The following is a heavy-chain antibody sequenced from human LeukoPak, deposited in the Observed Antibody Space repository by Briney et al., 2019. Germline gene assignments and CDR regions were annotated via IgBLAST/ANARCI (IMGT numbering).Heavy chain of an antibody. J-gene: IGHJ6*03. CDR2: MNPNSGNT. Sequence: ASVKVSCNASAYTFTSYDINWVRQATGQGLEWMGWMNPNSGNTGYAQKFQGRVTITRNTSISTAYMELSSLRSEDTAVYYCARAPVYSKLKHSSGSYYYHVRVWRKGTTVTVSS. CDR1: AYTFTSYD. D-gene: IGHD6-19*01. V-gene: IGHV1-8*03. CDR3: ARAPVYSKLKHSSGSYYYHVRV.